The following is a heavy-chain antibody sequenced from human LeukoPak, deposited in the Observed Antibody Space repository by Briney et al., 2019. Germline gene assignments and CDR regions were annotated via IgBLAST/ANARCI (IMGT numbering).Heavy chain of an antibody. J-gene: IGHJ4*02. CDR3: ARRGPLGGYYYEPFDY. Sequence: ASVKVSCKASGGTSSSYAISWVRQAPGQGLEWMGGIIPIFGTANYAQKFQGRVTITADESTSTAYMELSSLRSEDTAVYYCARRGPLGGYYYEPFDYWGQGTLVTVSS. D-gene: IGHD3-22*01. CDR2: IIPIFGTA. V-gene: IGHV1-69*13. CDR1: GGTSSSYA.